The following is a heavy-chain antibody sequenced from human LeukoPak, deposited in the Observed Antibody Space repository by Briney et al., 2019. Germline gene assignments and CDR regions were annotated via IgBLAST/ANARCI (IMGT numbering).Heavy chain of an antibody. CDR1: GFTFSSYG. CDR2: IWYDGSNK. CDR3: ARGRYCSSTSCSYSYYYYYMDV. D-gene: IGHD2-2*01. Sequence: PGGSLRLSCAASGFTFSSYGMHWVRQAPGKGLEWVAFIWYDGSNKYYADSVKGRFTISRDNSKNTLYLQMNSLRAEDTAVYYCARGRYCSSTSCSYSYYYYYMDVWGKGTTVTVSS. V-gene: IGHV3-30*02. J-gene: IGHJ6*03.